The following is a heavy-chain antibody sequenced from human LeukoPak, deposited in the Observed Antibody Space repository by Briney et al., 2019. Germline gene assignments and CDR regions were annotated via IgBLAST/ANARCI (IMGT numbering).Heavy chain of an antibody. V-gene: IGHV3-30*02. CDR1: GFTFSSYG. D-gene: IGHD3-3*01. CDR3: ARGDPDISFGVVGDAFDI. CDR2: IRYDGSDK. Sequence: GGSLRLSCAASGFTFSSYGMHWVRQAPGKGLECVAFIRYDGSDKYYADSVKGRFTISRDNSKNTLYLQMNSLRAEDTAVYYCARGDPDISFGVVGDAFDIWGQGTMVTVSS. J-gene: IGHJ3*02.